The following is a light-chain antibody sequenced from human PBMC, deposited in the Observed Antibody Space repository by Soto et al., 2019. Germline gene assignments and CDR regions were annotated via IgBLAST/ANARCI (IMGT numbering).Light chain of an antibody. Sequence: DIQMTQSPSTLSASVGDRVTITCRASQSISSWLAWYQQKSGKAPKLLIHKASSLQSGVPSRFSGSGSGTEFTLTISSLQPDDIATSYCQQYNSYSSSTFGQGTKLEIE. J-gene: IGKJ2*01. CDR3: QQYNSYSSST. CDR1: QSISSW. V-gene: IGKV1-5*03. CDR2: KAS.